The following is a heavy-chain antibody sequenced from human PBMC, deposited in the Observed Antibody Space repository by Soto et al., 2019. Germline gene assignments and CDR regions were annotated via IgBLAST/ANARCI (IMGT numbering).Heavy chain of an antibody. Sequence: SETLSLTCTVSGGSITNTSYAWGWVRQPPGKGLEWLGSIYYRGSTYYNPPLKSRITLSVDTSKNQFSLKVSSVTAADTAVYYCAAQYDAFTPLDDWGQGELVTVSS. J-gene: IGHJ4*02. CDR3: AAQYDAFTPLDD. CDR1: GGSITNTSYA. V-gene: IGHV4-39*01. CDR2: IYYRGST. D-gene: IGHD3-3*01.